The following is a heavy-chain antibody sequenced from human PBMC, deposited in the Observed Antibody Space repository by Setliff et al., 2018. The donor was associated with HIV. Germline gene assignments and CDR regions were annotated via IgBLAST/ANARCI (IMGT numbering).Heavy chain of an antibody. Sequence: GGSLRLSCAVSGFTFISSGMYWVRQAPGKGLEWVAFIRYDGSYRYYVDSVKGRFTISRDNSKNTMFLQMNSLRVEDTAIYYCAKTLPTLYPPHDYYFAMDVWGQGTTVTVSS. V-gene: IGHV3-30*02. CDR2: IRYDGSYR. CDR3: AKTLPTLYPPHDYYFAMDV. D-gene: IGHD2-15*01. CDR1: GFTFISSG. J-gene: IGHJ6*02.